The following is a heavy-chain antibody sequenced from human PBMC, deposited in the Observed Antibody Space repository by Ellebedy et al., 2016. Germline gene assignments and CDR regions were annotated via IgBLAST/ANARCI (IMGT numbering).Heavy chain of an antibody. Sequence: GESLKISCAASGFTLSDYWMHWVRQVPGKGLVWVSRVNSDESSTSYADSVKGRFTISRDNAKNTLYLQMNSLRAEDTAVYFCARGEWDGRTVVVTTDYESAHFMDVWGKGTTVTVAS. J-gene: IGHJ6*03. CDR1: GFTLSDYW. V-gene: IGHV3-74*01. D-gene: IGHD3-22*01. CDR3: ARGEWDGRTVVVTTDYESAHFMDV. CDR2: VNSDESST.